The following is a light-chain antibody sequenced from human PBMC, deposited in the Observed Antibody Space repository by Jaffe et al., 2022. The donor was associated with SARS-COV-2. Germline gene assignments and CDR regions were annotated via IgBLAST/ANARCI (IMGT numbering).Light chain of an antibody. V-gene: IGLV2-14*01. Sequence: QSALTQPASVSGSPGQSISISCTGTNNDIGGYNYVSWYQRHPGKAPRLLIYDVTTRPSGVSNRFSGSRSGNTASLTISGLQAEDEAEYYCSACTSKYILLFGGGTRLTVL. CDR3: SACTSKYILL. CDR2: DVT. J-gene: IGLJ2*01. CDR1: NNDIGGYNY.